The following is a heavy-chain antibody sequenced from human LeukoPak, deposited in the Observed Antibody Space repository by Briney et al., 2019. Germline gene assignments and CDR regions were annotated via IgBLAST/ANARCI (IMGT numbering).Heavy chain of an antibody. Sequence: ASVKVSCKASEYTFTGYYLHWVRQAPGQGLEWMGRINPNTGGTNYAQKFQGRVTMTRDTSISTTYMELSRLNSDDTAVCYCARAKSTYGSGSYSDYWGQGTLVTVTS. V-gene: IGHV1-2*06. CDR2: INPNTGGT. D-gene: IGHD3-10*01. J-gene: IGHJ4*02. CDR3: ARAKSTYGSGSYSDY. CDR1: EYTFTGYY.